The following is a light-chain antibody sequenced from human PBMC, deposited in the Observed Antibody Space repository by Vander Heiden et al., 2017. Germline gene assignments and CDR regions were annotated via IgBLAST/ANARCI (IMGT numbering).Light chain of an antibody. V-gene: IGLV2-23*02. J-gene: IGLJ1*01. CDR2: DVT. Sequence: SPLARPASCSGPLGSSITISCTGSSSDVGNYNLVSWYQQYPGKAPKLLIYDVTTRPSGIPGRFSGSKSGNTASLTISGLLAEDEADYYCCSYAGSSGYAFGTGTKVTVL. CDR3: CSYAGSSGYA. CDR1: SSDVGNYNL.